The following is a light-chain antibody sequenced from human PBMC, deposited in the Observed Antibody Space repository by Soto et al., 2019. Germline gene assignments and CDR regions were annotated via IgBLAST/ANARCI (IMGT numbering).Light chain of an antibody. Sequence: EFLLTQSPGTLSLSPGERATLSCGASQTVRNNYLAWYQQKTGQAPRLLIYDASSRATGIPDRFSGGGSGTDFTLTISRLQTEDFAVYYCQQHGSSPQTFGQGTKVDIK. CDR3: QQHGSSPQT. CDR1: QTVRNNY. V-gene: IGKV3-20*01. CDR2: DAS. J-gene: IGKJ1*01.